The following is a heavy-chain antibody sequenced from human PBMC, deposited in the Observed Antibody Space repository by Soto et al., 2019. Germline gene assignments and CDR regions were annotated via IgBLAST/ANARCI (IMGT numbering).Heavy chain of an antibody. CDR1: GYIFSNFW. D-gene: IGHD2-8*02. Sequence: GECLKISCQSSGYIFSNFWIAWVRQMPGEVLEWLGIIYPDDSDTRYSPSFLGQVTISADKSIKTTYLQWSSLKASDTAIYFCASSVLVTSTMNYFDLWGQGTLVTVSS. CDR2: IYPDDSDT. V-gene: IGHV5-51*01. CDR3: ASSVLVTSTMNYFDL. J-gene: IGHJ4*02.